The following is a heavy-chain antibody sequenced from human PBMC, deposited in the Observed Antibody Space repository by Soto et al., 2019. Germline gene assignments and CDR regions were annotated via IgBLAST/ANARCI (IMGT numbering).Heavy chain of an antibody. CDR1: GGTFSSYT. J-gene: IGHJ1*01. CDR3: AKVRNTRSYAPDY. V-gene: IGHV1-69*02. CDR2: IIPILGIA. D-gene: IGHD3-16*01. Sequence: GASVKVSCKASGGTFSSYTISWVRQAPGQGLEWMGRIIPILGIANYAQKFQGRVTITADKSTSTAYMELSSLRSEDTAVYYCAKVRNTRSYAPDYWSQGTLVTVSA.